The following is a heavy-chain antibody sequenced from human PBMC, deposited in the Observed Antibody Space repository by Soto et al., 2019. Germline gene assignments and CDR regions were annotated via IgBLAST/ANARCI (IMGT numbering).Heavy chain of an antibody. V-gene: IGHV3-74*01. CDR3: GVVTAISSHPFAG. J-gene: IGHJ4*02. CDR1: GFTFSNYW. D-gene: IGHD2-21*02. Sequence: EVQLVESGGGLVQPEGSLRLSCAASGFTFSNYWMHWVRQAPGKGLVWVSRIKTDGSSTSYADSVKGRFTISRDNAKNTLYLQMNSLRVEDTAVYYCGVVTAISSHPFAGWGQGTLVTVSS. CDR2: IKTDGSST.